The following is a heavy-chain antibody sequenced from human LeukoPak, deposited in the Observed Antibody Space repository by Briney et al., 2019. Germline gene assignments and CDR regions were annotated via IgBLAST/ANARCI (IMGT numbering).Heavy chain of an antibody. V-gene: IGHV3-13*01. Sequence: GGSLRLSCAASGFTFSSYDMHWVRQATGKGLEWVSAIGTAGDTYYPGSVKGRFTISRENAKNSLYLQMNSLRAEDTAVYYCARDPLYYYDSSGGYWGQGTLVTVSS. CDR1: GFTFSSYD. CDR2: IGTAGDT. D-gene: IGHD3-22*01. J-gene: IGHJ4*02. CDR3: ARDPLYYYDSSGGY.